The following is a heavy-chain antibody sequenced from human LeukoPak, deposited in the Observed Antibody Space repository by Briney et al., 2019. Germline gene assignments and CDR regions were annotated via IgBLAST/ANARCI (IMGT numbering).Heavy chain of an antibody. J-gene: IGHJ4*02. CDR1: GGSISNYY. Sequence: PSETLSLTCPVSGGSISNYYYWTWIRQPPGKGLEWIGYVYYTGSTNFNPSPKSRVTMSLDTSRNQFSLKLTSLIAADTAVYYCARGAMATTPFFDYWGQGTLVTISS. V-gene: IGHV4-59*01. CDR3: ARGAMATTPFFDY. D-gene: IGHD5-24*01. CDR2: VYYTGST.